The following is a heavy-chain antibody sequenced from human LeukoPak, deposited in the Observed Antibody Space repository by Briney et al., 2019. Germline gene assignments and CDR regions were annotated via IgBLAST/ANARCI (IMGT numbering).Heavy chain of an antibody. CDR1: GYPFRSYG. D-gene: IGHD1-26*01. V-gene: IGHV1-18*01. Sequence: GASVKFSWKPSGYPFRSYGIAWVRQAPGQGPEWMGWVNGVSGKAKYAQKFQDRVTMTTDSSTAYLEVKSLRSDDTAVYYCARAREGYDYWGLGTLVTVSS. CDR2: VNGVSGKA. CDR3: ARAREGYDY. J-gene: IGHJ4*02.